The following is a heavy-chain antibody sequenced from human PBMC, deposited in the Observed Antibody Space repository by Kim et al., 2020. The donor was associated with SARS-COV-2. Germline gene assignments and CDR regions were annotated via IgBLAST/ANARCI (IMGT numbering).Heavy chain of an antibody. V-gene: IGHV1-69*13. D-gene: IGHD4-17*01. CDR1: GGTFSSYA. CDR2: IIPIFGTA. CDR3: ALSPYGDYGLGYYFDY. Sequence: SVKVSCKASGGTFSSYAISWVRQAPGQGLEWMGGIIPIFGTANYAQKFQGRVTITADESTSTAYMELSSLRSEDTAVYYCALSPYGDYGLGYYFDYWGQGTLVTVSS. J-gene: IGHJ4*02.